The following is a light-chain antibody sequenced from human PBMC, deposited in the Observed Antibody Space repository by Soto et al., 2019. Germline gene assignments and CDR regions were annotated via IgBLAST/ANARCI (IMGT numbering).Light chain of an antibody. Sequence: DIQLTQSPSTLSASVGDRVTITCRASQSISTWLAWYQQKPGKAPKLLIYKASSLEGGVPSRFSGSGSGTEFNITVSSLQPDDFATYYCQQYNTYPLSCGGGTKSDIK. CDR3: QQYNTYPLS. CDR1: QSISTW. V-gene: IGKV1-5*03. J-gene: IGKJ4*01. CDR2: KAS.